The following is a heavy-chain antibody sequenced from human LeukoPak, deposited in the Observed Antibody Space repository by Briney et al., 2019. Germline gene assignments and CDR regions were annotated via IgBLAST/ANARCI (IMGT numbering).Heavy chain of an antibody. CDR3: ASITADRGY. CDR2: IYPGDSDT. J-gene: IGHJ4*02. Sequence: GESLKISCKGSGYSFTTYWIGWVRQMPGEGLEWMGIIYPGDSDTRYSPSFQGQVTISADKSINTAYLQWSILKASDTAMYYCASITADRGYWGQGTLVTVSS. D-gene: IGHD1-20*01. CDR1: GYSFTTYW. V-gene: IGHV5-51*01.